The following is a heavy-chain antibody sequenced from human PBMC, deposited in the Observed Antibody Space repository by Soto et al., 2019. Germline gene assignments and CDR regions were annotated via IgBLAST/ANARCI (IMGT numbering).Heavy chain of an antibody. J-gene: IGHJ4*02. CDR1: GFIFSHYW. CDR3: GTDQHFSKAN. V-gene: IGHV3-7*01. Sequence: GGSLRLSCAASGFIFSHYWMNWVRQAPGKGLEWVSNLNEDGSQTYYADSVKGRFTISRDNARNLLYLQMNNLGAHDKAVYYCGTDQHFSKANWGRGILDTVS. D-gene: IGHD4-4*01. CDR2: LNEDGSQT.